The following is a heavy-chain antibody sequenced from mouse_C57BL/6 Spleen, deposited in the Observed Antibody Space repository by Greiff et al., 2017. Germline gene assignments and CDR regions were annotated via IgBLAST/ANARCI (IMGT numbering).Heavy chain of an antibody. V-gene: IGHV1-15*01. CDR2: IDPDIGGT. CDR1: GYTFTDYE. CDR3: TRASITARVGYVDV. D-gene: IGHD1-3*01. Sequence: QVQLQQSGAELVRPGASVTLSCKASGYTFTDYEMHWVKQTPVHGLEWIGAIDPDIGGTAYNQKFKGKAILTADKSSSTAYMELRSLTSEDSAVYYCTRASITARVGYVDVWGTGTTVTVSS. J-gene: IGHJ1*03.